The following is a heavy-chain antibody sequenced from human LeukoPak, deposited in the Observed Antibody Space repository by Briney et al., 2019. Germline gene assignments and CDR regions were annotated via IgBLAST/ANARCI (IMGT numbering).Heavy chain of an antibody. Sequence: PGGSLTLSCVVSGFPFSIYEMNWVRQAPGRGLEWVSNIGSSGTTLYYADSVKGRFSISRDNAKSSLYLQMNSLRVEDTAVYYCALLVVASHFDYWGQGALVTVSS. J-gene: IGHJ4*02. CDR2: IGSSGTTL. CDR1: GFPFSIYE. V-gene: IGHV3-48*03. D-gene: IGHD3-22*01. CDR3: ALLVVASHFDY.